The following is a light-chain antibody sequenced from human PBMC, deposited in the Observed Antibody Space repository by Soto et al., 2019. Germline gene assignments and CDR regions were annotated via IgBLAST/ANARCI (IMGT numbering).Light chain of an antibody. CDR3: QQSYSTWT. CDR1: QSISSY. CDR2: AAS. J-gene: IGKJ1*01. Sequence: DIQMTQSPSSLSASLGDRVTITCRASQSISSYLNWYQQKPGKAPKLLIYAASSLQSGVPSRFSGSGSGTDFTLTISSLQPKDFATYYCQQSYSTWTFGQGTKVEIK. V-gene: IGKV1-39*01.